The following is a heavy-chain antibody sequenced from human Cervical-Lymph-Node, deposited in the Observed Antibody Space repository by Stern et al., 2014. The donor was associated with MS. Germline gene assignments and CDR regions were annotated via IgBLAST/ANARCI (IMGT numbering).Heavy chain of an antibody. CDR3: AKARTLYYFNYDMDV. Sequence: DQLVESGAEVKKPGSSVKVSCKASGGTFSIYGFNWVRQAPGQGLEWVGGIVPNFGTANFAQRFQGRVTITADKYATTVYMNLSSLRSDDTAVYYCAKARTLYYFNYDMDVWGQGTTVIVSS. J-gene: IGHJ6*02. D-gene: IGHD3-16*01. CDR1: GGTFSIYG. V-gene: IGHV1-69*06. CDR2: IVPNFGTA.